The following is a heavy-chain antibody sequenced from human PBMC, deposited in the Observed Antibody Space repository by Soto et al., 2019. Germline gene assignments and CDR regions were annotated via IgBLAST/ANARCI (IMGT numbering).Heavy chain of an antibody. D-gene: IGHD3-22*01. CDR1: GDSVSSNSAA. CDR2: TYYRSKWYN. J-gene: IGHJ4*02. CDR3: ARDSNNYYDSSDYYPFDY. Sequence: SQTLSLTCAISGDSVSSNSAAWNWIRQSPSRGLEWLGRTYYRSKWYNDYAVSVKSRITNNPDTSKNQFSLQLNSVTPEDTAVYYCARDSNNYYDSSDYYPFDYWGQGTLVTVSS. V-gene: IGHV6-1*01.